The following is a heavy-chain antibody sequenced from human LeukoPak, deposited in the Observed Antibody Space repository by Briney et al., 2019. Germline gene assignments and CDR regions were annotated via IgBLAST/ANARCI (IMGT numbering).Heavy chain of an antibody. CDR3: ARTTDY. CDR1: GGSVSSTSYY. CDR2: ISYSGST. V-gene: IGHV4-39*01. D-gene: IGHD1-1*01. Sequence: SETLSLTCTVSGGSVSSTSYYWGWIRQPPGKGLEWIGSISYSGSTYYNPSLKSRVTMSVDTSKNRFSLKLSSVTAADTAVYYCARTTDYWGQGTLVTVSS. J-gene: IGHJ4*02.